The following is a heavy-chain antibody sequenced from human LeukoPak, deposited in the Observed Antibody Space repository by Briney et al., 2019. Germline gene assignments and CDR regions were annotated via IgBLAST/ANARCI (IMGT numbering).Heavy chain of an antibody. CDR1: GFTFSSYS. CDR2: ISSSSNYI. D-gene: IGHD6-19*01. J-gene: IGHJ5*02. CDR3: ARDPSSGWYLKGWFDP. V-gene: IGHV3-21*01. Sequence: GGSLRLSCAASGFTFSSYSMNWVRQAPGKGLEWVSSISSSSNYIYYADSVKGRFTISRNNAKNSLYLQMNSLRAEDTAVYYCARDPSSGWYLKGWFDPWGQGTLVTVSS.